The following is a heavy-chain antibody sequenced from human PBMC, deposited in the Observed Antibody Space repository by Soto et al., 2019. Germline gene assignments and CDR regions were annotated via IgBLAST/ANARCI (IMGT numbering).Heavy chain of an antibody. J-gene: IGHJ5*01. V-gene: IGHV4-30-2*06. CDR1: GGSITYGGFS. CDR3: ARGGGNDTFDS. D-gene: IGHD1-1*01. Sequence: SETLSLTCTVSGGSITYGGFSWSWIRQSPGKGLEWIGYISHLENTYFHPTFKSRLTMSIDRSKNQFSLNLSSVTAADRAVYFCARGGGNDTFDSWGQGVLVTVSS. CDR2: ISHLENT.